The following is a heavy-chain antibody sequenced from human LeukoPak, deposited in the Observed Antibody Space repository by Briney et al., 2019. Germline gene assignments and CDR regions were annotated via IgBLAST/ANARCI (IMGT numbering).Heavy chain of an antibody. CDR1: GFTFSSYS. J-gene: IGHJ4*02. D-gene: IGHD1-26*01. Sequence: GGSLRLSCAASGFTFSSYSMNWVRQAPGKGLEWVSSISSSSSYIYYADSVKGRFTISRDNAKNSLHLQMNSLRAEDTAVYYCARGGGGSYYHLLDYWGQGTLVTVSS. CDR2: ISSSSSYI. V-gene: IGHV3-21*01. CDR3: ARGGGGSYYHLLDY.